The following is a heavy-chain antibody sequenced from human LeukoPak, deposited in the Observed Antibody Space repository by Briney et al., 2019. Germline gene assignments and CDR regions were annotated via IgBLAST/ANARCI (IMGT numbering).Heavy chain of an antibody. CDR1: GYTFTSYD. CDR2: MNPNSGNT. J-gene: IGHJ4*02. D-gene: IGHD3-22*01. Sequence: ASVKVSCKASGYTFTSYDINWVRQATGQGLEWMGWMNPNSGNTGYAQKFQGRVTMTRNTSISTAYMELSSLRSEDTAVYYCARSITVIVVALGYWGQGTLVTVPS. CDR3: ARSITVIVVALGY. V-gene: IGHV1-8*01.